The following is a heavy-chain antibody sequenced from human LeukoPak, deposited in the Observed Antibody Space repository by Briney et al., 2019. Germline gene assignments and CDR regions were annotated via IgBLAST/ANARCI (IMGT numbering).Heavy chain of an antibody. D-gene: IGHD1-1*01. J-gene: IGHJ3*02. V-gene: IGHV6-1*01. CDR1: GDSVSNNSAA. CDR3: ATTVETGDAFDI. CDR2: TYYRTKWHN. Sequence: SQTLSLTCSISGDSVSNNSAARSWLRLSPSRGLEWRGRTYYRTKWHNDYAVSVRSRITINPATSKNLFSLQLNSVTPEDTAEYYCATTVETGDAFDIWGPGTRVTVSS.